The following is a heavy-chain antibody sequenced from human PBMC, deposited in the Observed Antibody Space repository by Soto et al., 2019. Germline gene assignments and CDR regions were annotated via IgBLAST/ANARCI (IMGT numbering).Heavy chain of an antibody. Sequence: GGARMRSCASSGFPFGNYSISLVRPSPGKGLEWVSAITGSWGSTYNAASVKCRCTSSRDNSKNTLYLQMNSLRAEDTAVYYCAKGATSYYDTSGQIDYWGQGTLVTVSS. CDR1: GFPFGNYS. J-gene: IGHJ4*02. D-gene: IGHD3-22*01. CDR3: AKGATSYYDTSGQIDY. CDR2: ITGSWGST. V-gene: IGHV3-23*01.